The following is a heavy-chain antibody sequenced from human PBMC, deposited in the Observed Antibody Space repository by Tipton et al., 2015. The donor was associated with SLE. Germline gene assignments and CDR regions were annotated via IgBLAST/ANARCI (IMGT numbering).Heavy chain of an antibody. D-gene: IGHD3-16*01. V-gene: IGHV4-61*02. Sequence: TLSLTCTVSGGSISSGSYYWSWIRQPAGKGLEWIGRIYTSGSTNYNPSLKSRLTISRDNAKNSLYLQMNNLKPEDTALYYCAKEGELGEDYLDYWGQGTLVTVSS. CDR1: GGSISSGSYY. CDR3: AKEGELGEDYLDY. CDR2: IYTSGST. J-gene: IGHJ4*02.